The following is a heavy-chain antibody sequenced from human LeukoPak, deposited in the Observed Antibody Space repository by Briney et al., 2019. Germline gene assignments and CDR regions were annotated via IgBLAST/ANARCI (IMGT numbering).Heavy chain of an antibody. J-gene: IGHJ4*02. Sequence: QSGGSLRLSCAASGFIFSSHGMNWVRQAPGKGLEWVSGISPSGDITYYADSVKGRFTISRDNSKNTLYLQMNSLRAEDTAVYYCAKGRGYSYGYLPDYWGQGTLVTVSS. CDR3: AKGRGYSYGYLPDY. CDR1: GFIFSSHG. CDR2: ISPSGDIT. V-gene: IGHV3-23*01. D-gene: IGHD5-18*01.